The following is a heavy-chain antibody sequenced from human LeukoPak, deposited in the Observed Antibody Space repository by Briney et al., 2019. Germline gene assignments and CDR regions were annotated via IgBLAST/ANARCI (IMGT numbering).Heavy chain of an antibody. CDR2: IYYSGST. CDR1: GGSISSYY. CDR3: ARQGSYDFWSGYYRDYYYGMDV. V-gene: IGHV4-59*08. J-gene: IGHJ6*02. Sequence: SETLSLTCTVSGGSISSYYWSWIRQPPGKGLEWIGYIYYSGSTNYNPSLKSRVTISVDTSKNQSSLKLSSVTAADTAVYYCARQGSYDFWSGYYRDYYYGMDVWGQGTTVTVSS. D-gene: IGHD3-3*01.